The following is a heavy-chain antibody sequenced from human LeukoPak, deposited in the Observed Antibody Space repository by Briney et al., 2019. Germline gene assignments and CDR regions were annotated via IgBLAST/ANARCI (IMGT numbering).Heavy chain of an antibody. Sequence: GGSLRLSCAASGFTFSSYAMSWVRQAPGKELEWVSAISGSGGSTYYADSVKGRFTISRDNAKNSLYLQMNSLRAEDTAVYYCARFIAAPYYFDYGGRGTLVTVSS. CDR2: ISGSGGST. V-gene: IGHV3-23*01. CDR1: GFTFSSYA. CDR3: ARFIAAPYYFDY. D-gene: IGHD6-13*01. J-gene: IGHJ4*02.